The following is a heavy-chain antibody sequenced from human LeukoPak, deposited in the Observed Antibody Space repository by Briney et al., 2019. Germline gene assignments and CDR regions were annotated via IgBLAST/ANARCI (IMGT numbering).Heavy chain of an antibody. CDR1: GFTFNTYW. V-gene: IGHV3-7*01. J-gene: IGHJ1*01. D-gene: IGHD6-13*01. CDR2: INQDETEK. CDR3: VRDSSTWSWAEYFHH. Sequence: GGSLRLSCVASGFTFNTYWMTWVRQAPGKGLEWVANINQDETEKYYGDSVKGRFTISRDNAKKSLYLQMNSLRADDTAVYYCVRDSSTWSWAEYFHHWGQGTLVTVSS.